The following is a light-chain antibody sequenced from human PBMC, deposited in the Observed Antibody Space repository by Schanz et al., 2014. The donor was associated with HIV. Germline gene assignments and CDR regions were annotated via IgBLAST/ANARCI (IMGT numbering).Light chain of an antibody. J-gene: IGLJ3*02. V-gene: IGLV1-40*01. CDR1: SSNVGAGYD. CDR2: GNT. Sequence: QSVLTQPPSVSGAPGQSVTISCTGTSSNVGAGYDLPRYQQLPGTAPKLLISGNTNRPSGVPDRFSGSKSGTSASLAITGLQAEDEADYFCQSYDSSVSGLVFGGGTKVTVL. CDR3: QSYDSSVSGLV.